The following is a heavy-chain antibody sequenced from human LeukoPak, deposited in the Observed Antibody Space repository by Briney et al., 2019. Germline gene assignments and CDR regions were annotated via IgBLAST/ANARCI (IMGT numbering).Heavy chain of an antibody. J-gene: IGHJ4*02. CDR2: ISSDGTTT. V-gene: IGHV3-74*01. D-gene: IGHD2-15*01. CDR1: GFTFSSYW. CDR3: ARNLGYCSGGSCYTVGFDY. Sequence: GGSLRLSCAASGFTFSSYWMNWVRQAPGKGLVWVSRISSDGTTTSYADSVKGRFTISRDNAKNTLYLQMNSLRAEDTAVYYCARNLGYCSGGSCYTVGFDYWGQGTLVTVSS.